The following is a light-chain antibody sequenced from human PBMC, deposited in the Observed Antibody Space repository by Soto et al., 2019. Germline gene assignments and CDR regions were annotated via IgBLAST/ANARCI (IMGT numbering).Light chain of an antibody. V-gene: IGLV2-23*01. CDR1: SSDVGSYNL. CDR3: CSYTSTNTWV. CDR2: EGS. J-gene: IGLJ3*02. Sequence: QSALTQPASVSGSPGQSITISCTGTSSDVGSYNLVSWYQQHPGKAPKLMIYEGSKRPSGVSDRFSGSKSGNTASLTISGLQAEDEADYYCCSYTSTNTWVFGGGTQLTVL.